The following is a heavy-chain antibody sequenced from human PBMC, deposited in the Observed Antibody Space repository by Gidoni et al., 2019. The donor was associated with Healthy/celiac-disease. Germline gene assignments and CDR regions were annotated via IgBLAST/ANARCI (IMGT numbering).Heavy chain of an antibody. CDR3: ASTRRSYYNYFDY. CDR2: IIPILGTA. CDR1: GGTFSSYA. V-gene: IGHV1-69*01. Sequence: QVQLVQSGAEVKKPGSSVKVSCKASGGTFSSYAISWVRQAPGHGLEWMGGIIPILGTANYAQKFQGRVTITADESTSTAYMELSSLRSEDTAVYYGASTRRSYYNYFDYWGQGTLVTVSS. J-gene: IGHJ4*02. D-gene: IGHD1-26*01.